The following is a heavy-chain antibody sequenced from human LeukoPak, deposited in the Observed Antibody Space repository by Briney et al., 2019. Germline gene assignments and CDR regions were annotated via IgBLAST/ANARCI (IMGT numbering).Heavy chain of an antibody. CDR3: AKTKAFTSGFPLDS. Sequence: PGGSLRLSCAASGFIFSDYAMSWVRQAPGKGLEWVSSISGSGGSIYDADSVKGRFTISRDNSKNTLYLQMNSLRAEDTAVYYCAKTKAFTSGFPLDSWGQGTLVTVSS. D-gene: IGHD3-22*01. V-gene: IGHV3-23*01. J-gene: IGHJ5*01. CDR1: GFIFSDYA. CDR2: ISGSGGSI.